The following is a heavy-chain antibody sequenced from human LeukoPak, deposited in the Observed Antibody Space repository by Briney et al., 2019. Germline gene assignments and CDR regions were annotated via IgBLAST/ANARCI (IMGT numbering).Heavy chain of an antibody. V-gene: IGHV3-23*01. Sequence: GGSLRLSCAASGFTFSSYGMSWVRQAPGKGLEWVSTISGRTGTTHCADSVKGRLTISRDNSKNTLYLQMNSLRAEDTAVYYCLTVRKYLRVGWNSNFDYWGQGALVTVSS. J-gene: IGHJ4*02. CDR3: LTVRKYLRVGWNSNFDY. CDR1: GFTFSSYG. D-gene: IGHD1-7*01. CDR2: ISGRTGTT.